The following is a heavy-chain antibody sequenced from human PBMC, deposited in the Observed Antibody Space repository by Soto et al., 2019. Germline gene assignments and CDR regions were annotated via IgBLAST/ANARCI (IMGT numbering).Heavy chain of an antibody. CDR3: ARGDYGDYPFDY. D-gene: IGHD4-17*01. CDR1: GGTFSTYA. Sequence: QVQLVQSGAGVKKPGSSVKVSCKASGGTFSTYAVTWVRQAPGQGLEWMGGIIPVFDTVNYAQKFQGRVTITADESTSTAYMELSSLRSEDTAVYYCARGDYGDYPFDYWGQGTLITVSS. J-gene: IGHJ4*02. V-gene: IGHV1-69*12. CDR2: IIPVFDTV.